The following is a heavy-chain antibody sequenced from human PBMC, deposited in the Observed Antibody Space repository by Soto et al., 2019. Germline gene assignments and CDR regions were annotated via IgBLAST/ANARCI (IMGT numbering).Heavy chain of an antibody. D-gene: IGHD3-10*01. J-gene: IGHJ6*02. CDR3: ARGYGSGSYYYYGMDV. CDR2: TRNKANSYTT. V-gene: IGHV3-72*01. CDR1: GFTFSDHY. Sequence: PGGSLRLSCSASGFTFSDHYMDWVRQAPGKGLEWVGRTRNKANSYTTEYAASVKGRFTISRDDSKNSLYLQMNSLKTEDTAVYYCARGYGSGSYYYYGMDVWCQGTRFTASS.